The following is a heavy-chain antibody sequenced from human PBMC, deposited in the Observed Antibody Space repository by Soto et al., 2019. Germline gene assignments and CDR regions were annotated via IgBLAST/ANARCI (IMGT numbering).Heavy chain of an antibody. D-gene: IGHD2-2*01. Sequence: PGGSLRLSCAASGFTFSSYAMSWVRQAPGKGLEWVSAISGSGGSTYYADSVKGRFTISRDNSKNTLYLQMNSLRAEDTAVYYCAKQTKYGNRKYYYYYCMDVWGKGTTVTVS. CDR2: ISGSGGST. J-gene: IGHJ6*03. CDR3: AKQTKYGNRKYYYYYCMDV. CDR1: GFTFSSYA. V-gene: IGHV3-23*01.